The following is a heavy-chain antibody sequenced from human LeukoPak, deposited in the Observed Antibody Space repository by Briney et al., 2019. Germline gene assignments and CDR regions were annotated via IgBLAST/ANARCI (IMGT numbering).Heavy chain of an antibody. D-gene: IGHD1-26*01. V-gene: IGHV3-11*03. CDR3: AKKWGVGTTTLDYFDY. CDR2: ISSSSSYT. J-gene: IGHJ4*02. Sequence: PGGSLRLSCAASGFTFSDYYMSWIRQATGKGLEWVSYISSSSSYTNYADSVKGRFTISRDNSKNTLYLQMNSLTDEDTAVYYCAKKWGVGTTTLDYFDYWGQGTLVTVSS. CDR1: GFTFSDYY.